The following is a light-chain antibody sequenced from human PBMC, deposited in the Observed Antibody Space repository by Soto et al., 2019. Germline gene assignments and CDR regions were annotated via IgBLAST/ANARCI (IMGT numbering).Light chain of an antibody. CDR2: GAS. V-gene: IGKV3-20*01. CDR3: QQYCSSPVFT. J-gene: IGKJ3*01. CDR1: QSVSSSY. Sequence: EIVLTQSPGTLSLSPGERATLSCRASQSVSSSYLAWSQQKPGQAPRLLIFGASSRATGLPDRFSGSGSGTDFSLTISRREPEDVAVYYCQQYCSSPVFTFGPGTKVDIK.